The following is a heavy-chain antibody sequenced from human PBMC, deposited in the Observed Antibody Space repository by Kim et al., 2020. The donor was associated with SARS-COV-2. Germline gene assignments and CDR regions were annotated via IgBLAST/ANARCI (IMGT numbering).Heavy chain of an antibody. J-gene: IGHJ3*02. CDR3: ARDEHDTYYYGSGSSHPVAFDI. D-gene: IGHD3-10*01. CDR2: ISAYNGNT. CDR1: GYTFTSYG. Sequence: ASVKVSCKASGYTFTSYGISWVRQAPGQGLEWMGWISAYNGNTNYAQKLQGRVTMTTDTSTSTAYMELRSLRSDDTAVYYCARDEHDTYYYGSGSSHPVAFDIWGQGTMVTVSS. V-gene: IGHV1-18*04.